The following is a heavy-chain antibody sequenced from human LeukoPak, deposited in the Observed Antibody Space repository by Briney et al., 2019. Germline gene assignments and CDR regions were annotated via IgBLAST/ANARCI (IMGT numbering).Heavy chain of an antibody. CDR3: AREESAAAGSYFQH. D-gene: IGHD6-13*01. V-gene: IGHV3-48*04. J-gene: IGHJ1*01. Sequence: GGSLRLSCAASGFTFSSYSMNWVRQAPGKGLEWVSYISSSSSTIYYADSVKGRFTISRDNAKNSLYLQMNSLRAEDTAVYYCAREESAAAGSYFQHWGQGTLVTVSS. CDR1: GFTFSSYS. CDR2: ISSSSSTI.